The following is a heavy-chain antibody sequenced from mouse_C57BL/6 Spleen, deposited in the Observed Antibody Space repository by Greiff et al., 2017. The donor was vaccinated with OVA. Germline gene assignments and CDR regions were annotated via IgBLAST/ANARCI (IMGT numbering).Heavy chain of an antibody. V-gene: IGHV1-59*01. D-gene: IGHD1-1*01. CDR3: ARFTTVVATPDAMDY. CDR1: GYTFTSYW. CDR2: IDPSDSYT. J-gene: IGHJ4*01. Sequence: QVQLKQPGAELVRPGTSVKLSCKASGYTFTSYWMHWVKQRPGQGLEWIGVIDPSDSYTNYNQKFKGKATLTVDTSSSTAYMQLSSLTSEDSAVYYCARFTTVVATPDAMDYWGQGTSVTVSS.